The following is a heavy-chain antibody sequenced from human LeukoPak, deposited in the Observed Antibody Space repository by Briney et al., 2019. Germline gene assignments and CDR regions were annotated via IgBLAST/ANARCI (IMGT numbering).Heavy chain of an antibody. CDR3: SIRRDDYRTGFADY. Sequence: PSETLSLTCTVSGDSVRRGGNYWSWMRQPPGKGLEWIGYIYYSGSTKYNPSLGSRVTISVDPSKNQFSLKLSSVTAADTAVYYCSIRRDDYRTGFADYWGQGTLVSVSS. J-gene: IGHJ4*02. CDR2: IYYSGST. CDR1: GDSVRRGGNY. V-gene: IGHV4-61*08. D-gene: IGHD5-24*01.